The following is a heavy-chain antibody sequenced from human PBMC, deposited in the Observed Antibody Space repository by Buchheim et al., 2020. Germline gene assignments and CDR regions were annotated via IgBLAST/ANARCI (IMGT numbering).Heavy chain of an antibody. Sequence: EVQLLESGGGLVQPGGSLRLSCAASGFTFSSSAMSWVRQAPGKGLEWGSSFSGSGGSTYYADSVKGRFTNSRDDSKNTLYLQLNSLRAEDTAIYYCAKQKGSSFYNSFDFWGQGTL. V-gene: IGHV3-23*01. D-gene: IGHD2-2*02. CDR2: FSGSGGST. CDR1: GFTFSSSA. CDR3: AKQKGSSFYNSFDF. J-gene: IGHJ4*02.